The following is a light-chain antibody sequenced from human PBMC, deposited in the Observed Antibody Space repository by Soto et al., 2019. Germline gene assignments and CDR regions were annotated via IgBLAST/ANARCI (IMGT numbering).Light chain of an antibody. Sequence: EIVLTQSPGTLSLSPGERANLSCGASQSVSRNFLAWYQQRPGQAPRLLIYGASNRATGIPDRFSGSGSGTAFTLTISRLEPEDFVVYYCQQFGSSSYTFGQGTKLDIK. CDR1: QSVSRNF. J-gene: IGKJ2*01. CDR2: GAS. CDR3: QQFGSSSYT. V-gene: IGKV3-20*01.